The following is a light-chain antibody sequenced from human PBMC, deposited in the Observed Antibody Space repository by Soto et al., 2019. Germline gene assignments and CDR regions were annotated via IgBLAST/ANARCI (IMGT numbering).Light chain of an antibody. J-gene: IGKJ5*01. CDR3: QQRSNWPLMT. CDR2: DAS. Sequence: EIVLTQSPATLSLSPGERATLSCRASQSVSSYLAWYQQKPGQAPRLLIYDASNRATGIPARFSGSGSGTDFTLTISSLEPEDFAVYYCQQRSNWPLMTFGQGTRREIK. V-gene: IGKV3-11*01. CDR1: QSVSSY.